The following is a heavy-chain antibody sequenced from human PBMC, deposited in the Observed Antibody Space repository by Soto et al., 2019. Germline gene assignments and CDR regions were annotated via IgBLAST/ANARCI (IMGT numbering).Heavy chain of an antibody. J-gene: IGHJ4*02. CDR3: AKQGQMATIVFFDY. D-gene: IGHD5-12*01. V-gene: IGHV3-23*01. Sequence: SGGTLRLSCAAAGFTFSTHAMSWVRQAPGKGLEWVSTISGSGGTIYYADSVKGRFTISRDNSKNTLYLQMNSLRAEDTAVYYCAKQGQMATIVFFDYWGQGTLVTVSS. CDR2: ISGSGGTI. CDR1: GFTFSTHA.